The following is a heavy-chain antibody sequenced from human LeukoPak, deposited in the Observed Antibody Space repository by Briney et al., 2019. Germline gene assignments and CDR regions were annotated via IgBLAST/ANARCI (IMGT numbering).Heavy chain of an antibody. CDR3: ARGGLVQIWRVTDNWFDP. V-gene: IGHV1-18*04. J-gene: IGHJ5*02. D-gene: IGHD3-3*01. CDR1: GYTFTGYY. CDR2: ISAYNGNT. Sequence: GASVKVSCKASGYTFTGYYMHWVRQAPGQGLEWMGWISAYNGNTNYAQKLQGRVTMTTDTSTSTAYMELRSLRSDDTAVYYCARGGLVQIWRVTDNWFDPWGQGTLVTVSS.